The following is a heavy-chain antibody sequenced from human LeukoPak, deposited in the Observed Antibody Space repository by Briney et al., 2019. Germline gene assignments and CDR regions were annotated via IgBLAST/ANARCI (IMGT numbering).Heavy chain of an antibody. D-gene: IGHD4-23*01. CDR3: ARGTVSAVTNWFDP. Sequence: GSSVKVSFKASGGTFSSYAISWVRQAPGQGLEWMGRINPNSGGTNYAQKFQGRVTMTRDTSISTAYMELSRLRSDDTAVYYCARGTVSAVTNWFDPWGRGTLVTVSS. CDR2: INPNSGGT. V-gene: IGHV1-2*06. CDR1: GGTFSSYA. J-gene: IGHJ5*02.